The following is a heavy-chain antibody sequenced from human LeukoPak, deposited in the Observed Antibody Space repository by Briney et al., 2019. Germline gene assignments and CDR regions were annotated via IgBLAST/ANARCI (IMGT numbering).Heavy chain of an antibody. D-gene: IGHD3-10*01. CDR3: ARESQDYYGSGSSKPSDGMDV. Sequence: GESLKISCKGSGYRFTSYWISWVRQMPGKGLEWMGRIDPSDSYTNYSPSFQGHVTISADKSISTAYLQWSSLKASDTAMYYCARESQDYYGSGSSKPSDGMDVWGQGTTVTVSS. CDR1: GYRFTSYW. V-gene: IGHV5-10-1*01. CDR2: IDPSDSYT. J-gene: IGHJ6*02.